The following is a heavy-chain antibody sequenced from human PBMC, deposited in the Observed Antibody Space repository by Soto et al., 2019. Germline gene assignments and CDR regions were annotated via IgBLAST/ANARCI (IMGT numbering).Heavy chain of an antibody. CDR2: LKEDESEE. V-gene: IGHV3-7*03. CDR1: GFTFSGYW. CDR3: AKTHYDILDY. D-gene: IGHD3-9*01. J-gene: IGHJ4*02. Sequence: GGSLRLSCAASGFTFSGYWMCWVRQSPGKGLEWVANLKEDESEEYYVASVKGRFTISRDNAKDSLYLQMNSLRAEDTAIYYCAKTHYDILDYWGQGTLVTVSS.